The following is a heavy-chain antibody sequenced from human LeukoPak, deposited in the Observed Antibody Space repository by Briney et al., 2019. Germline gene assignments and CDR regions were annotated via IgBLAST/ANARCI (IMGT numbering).Heavy chain of an antibody. CDR1: GGTFSSYA. J-gene: IGHJ6*04. V-gene: IGHV1-69*01. CDR3: ARAPRGYDQYCSGGSCYSSFYYYYGMDV. Sequence: SSVNVSCKASGGTFSSYAISWVRQAPGQGLELMGGIIPIFGTANYAQKFQRRVTITADEPTSTAYMELSSLRSEDTAVYYCARAPRGYDQYCSGGSCYSSFYYYYGMDVWGKGTTVTVSS. CDR2: IIPIFGTA. D-gene: IGHD2-15*01.